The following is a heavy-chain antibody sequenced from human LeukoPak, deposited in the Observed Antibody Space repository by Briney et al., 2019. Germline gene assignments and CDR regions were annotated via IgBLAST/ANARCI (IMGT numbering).Heavy chain of an antibody. CDR3: ARDFGSAVAGPIDY. CDR2: ISSSSSYI. CDR1: GFTFSSYS. J-gene: IGHJ4*02. Sequence: PGGSLRLSCAASGFTFSSYSMNWVRQAPGKGLEWVSSISSSSSYIYYADSVKGRFTISRDNAKNSLYLQMNSLRAEDTAVYYCARDFGSAVAGPIDYWGQGTLVTVSS. V-gene: IGHV3-21*01. D-gene: IGHD6-19*01.